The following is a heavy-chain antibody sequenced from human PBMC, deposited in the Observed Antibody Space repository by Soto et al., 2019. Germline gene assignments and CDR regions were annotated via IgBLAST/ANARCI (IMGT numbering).Heavy chain of an antibody. CDR1: GSSFTSYW. J-gene: IGHJ4*02. Sequence: ESLKSSCKGSGSSFTSYWISWVRLIPGKGLEWMGRIDPSDSYSNYSPSVQGHVTISADKSISTAHLQWSSLKASDTAMYYCANLIAAAGTGSAGYWGQGTLVTVSS. V-gene: IGHV5-10-1*01. D-gene: IGHD6-13*01. CDR3: ANLIAAAGTGSAGY. CDR2: IDPSDSYS.